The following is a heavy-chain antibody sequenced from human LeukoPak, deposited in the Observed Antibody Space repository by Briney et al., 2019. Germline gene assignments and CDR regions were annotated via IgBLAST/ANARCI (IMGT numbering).Heavy chain of an antibody. CDR2: IIPIFGTA. V-gene: IGHV1-69*13. J-gene: IGHJ6*02. D-gene: IGHD6-13*01. Sequence: ASVKVSCKASGGTFSSYAISWVRQAPGQGLEWMEGIIPIFGTANYAQKFQGRVTITADESTSTAYMELSSLRSEDTAVYYCTKTLVPVEYYYYYYGMDVWGQGTTVTVSS. CDR3: TKTLVPVEYYYYYYGMDV. CDR1: GGTFSSYA.